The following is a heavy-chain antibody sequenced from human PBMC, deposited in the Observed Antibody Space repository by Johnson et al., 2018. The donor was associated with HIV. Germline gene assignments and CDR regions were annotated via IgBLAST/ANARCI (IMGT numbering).Heavy chain of an antibody. CDR1: GFTFSSYA. CDR3: ARDRGSGYYFTRDAFDI. V-gene: IGHV3-64*01. CDR2: ISSNGGST. J-gene: IGHJ3*02. Sequence: VQLVESGGGLVQPGGSLRLSCAASGFTFSSYAMHWVRQAPGKGLEYVSAISSNGGSTYYANSVKGRFTISRDNSKNTLYLQLGSLRAKDMAVYYCARDRGSGYYFTRDAFDIWGQGTMVTVSS. D-gene: IGHD3-3*01.